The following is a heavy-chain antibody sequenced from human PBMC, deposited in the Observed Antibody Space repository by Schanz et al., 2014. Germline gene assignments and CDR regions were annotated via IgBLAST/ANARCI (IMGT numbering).Heavy chain of an antibody. Sequence: QVQLVQSGAEVKKPGASVKVSCKASGYTFTSYYMHWVRQAPGQGLEWMGRIIPILDKTNYAQKFQGRVTMTADKSTSTVYMEVSDLRSEDTAVYYCAKVYRTRYCAMDVWGQGTTVTVSS. CDR3: AKVYRTRYCAMDV. CDR2: IIPILDKT. J-gene: IGHJ6*02. D-gene: IGHD2-15*01. CDR1: GYTFTSYY. V-gene: IGHV1-46*01.